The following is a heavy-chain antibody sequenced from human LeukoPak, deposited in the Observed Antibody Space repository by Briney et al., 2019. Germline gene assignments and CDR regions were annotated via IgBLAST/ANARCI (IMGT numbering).Heavy chain of an antibody. D-gene: IGHD7-27*01. CDR3: ARAWGSGAFDI. CDR2: IYYSGST. V-gene: IGHV4-30-4*08. CDR1: GGSISSGDYY. J-gene: IGHJ3*02. Sequence: PSQTLSLTCTVSGGSISSGDYYWSWTRQPPGKGLEWIGYIYYSGSTYYNPSLKSRVTISVDTSKNQFSLKLSSVTAADTAVYYCARAWGSGAFDIWGQGTMVTVSS.